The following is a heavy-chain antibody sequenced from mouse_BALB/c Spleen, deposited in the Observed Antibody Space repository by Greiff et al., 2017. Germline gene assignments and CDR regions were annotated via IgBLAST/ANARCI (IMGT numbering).Heavy chain of an antibody. D-gene: IGHD1-1*01. J-gene: IGHJ4*01. CDR3: ARMEGDYYGSSP. CDR2: INPGSGGT. V-gene: IGHV1-54*01. CDR1: GYAFTNYL. Sequence: QVQLQQSGAELVRPGTSVKVSCKASGYAFTNYLIEWVKQRPGQGLEWIGVINPGSGGTNYNEKFKGKATLTADKSSSTAYMQLSSLTSDDSAVYFCARMEGDYYGSSPWGQGTSVTVSS.